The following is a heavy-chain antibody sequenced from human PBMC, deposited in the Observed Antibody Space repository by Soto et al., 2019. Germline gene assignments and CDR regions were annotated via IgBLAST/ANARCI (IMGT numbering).Heavy chain of an antibody. CDR3: ARVGFLRFLEWLHFAPYYYVMDV. J-gene: IGHJ6*02. CDR2: IYYSGST. V-gene: IGHV4-61*01. CDR1: GGSVSSGSYY. Sequence: SETLSLTCTVSGGSVSSGSYYWSWIRQPQGKGLEWIGYIYYSGSTNYNPSLKSRVTISVVSARIQFSLNLSSVTASFTAVYYCARVGFLRFLEWLHFAPYYYVMDVWGQGTTVTVSS. D-gene: IGHD3-3*01.